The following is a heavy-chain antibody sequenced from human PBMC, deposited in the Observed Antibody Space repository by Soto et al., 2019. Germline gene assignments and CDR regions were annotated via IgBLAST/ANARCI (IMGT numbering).Heavy chain of an antibody. D-gene: IGHD3-9*01. CDR3: ARDHDIPSSFGY. J-gene: IGHJ4*02. CDR1: GGTFSSYA. CDR2: IIPIFGTA. Sequence: SVKVSCKASGGTFSSYAISWVRQAPGQGLEWMGGIIPIFGTANYAQKFQGRVTITADESTSTAYMELSSLRSEDTAVYYCARDHDIPSSFGYWGQGTLVTVSS. V-gene: IGHV1-69*13.